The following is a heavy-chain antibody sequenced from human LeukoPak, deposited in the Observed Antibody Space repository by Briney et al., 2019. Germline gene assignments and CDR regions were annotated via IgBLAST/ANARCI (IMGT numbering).Heavy chain of an antibody. D-gene: IGHD3-16*01. V-gene: IGHV3-7*03. CDR1: GFTFSSYW. J-gene: IGHJ6*02. CDR3: ARGGGLDV. CDR2: IKRDGSEK. Sequence: GGSLRLSCAASGFTFSSYWMSWVRQAPGKGLEWVANIKRDGSEKYYVDSVKGRFTISRDNAKNSLYLQMSNLRAEDTAVYFCARGGGLDVWGQGATVTVSS.